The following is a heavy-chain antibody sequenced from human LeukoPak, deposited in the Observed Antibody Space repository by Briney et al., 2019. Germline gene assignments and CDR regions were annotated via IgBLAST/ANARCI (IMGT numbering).Heavy chain of an antibody. CDR3: ARDTAVAVDIKYFDY. Sequence: ASVKVSCKTSGYTFIGYYIHWVRQAPGQGLEWMGWINPNSGGTNYAQKFQGRITMTRDTSISTAYMELSRLRSDDSAVYYCARDTAVAVDIKYFDYWGQGTLVTVSS. CDR1: GYTFIGYY. J-gene: IGHJ4*02. CDR2: INPNSGGT. D-gene: IGHD6-19*01. V-gene: IGHV1-2*02.